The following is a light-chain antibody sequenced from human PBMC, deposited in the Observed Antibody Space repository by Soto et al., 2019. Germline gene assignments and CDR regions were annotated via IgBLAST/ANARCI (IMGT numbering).Light chain of an antibody. J-gene: IGLJ2*01. CDR1: SSDIGGFHY. CDR2: AVS. Sequence: QSALTQPASVSGSPGQSITISCTGTSSDIGGFHYVSWYQQHPGKAPKLIIYAVSNRPSGISNRFSGSKSDDTASLTISGLQAEDEADYYCSSYTTSSTVVFGGGTKLTVL. V-gene: IGLV2-14*01. CDR3: SSYTTSSTVV.